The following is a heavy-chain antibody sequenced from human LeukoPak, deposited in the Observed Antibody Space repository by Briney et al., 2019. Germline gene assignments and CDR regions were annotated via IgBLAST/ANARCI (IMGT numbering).Heavy chain of an antibody. CDR1: GFTFSDYY. V-gene: IGHV3-11*01. J-gene: IGHJ6*02. CDR2: ISSSGSTI. D-gene: IGHD5-18*01. Sequence: PGGSLRLSCAASGFTFSDYYMSWIRQAPGKGLEWVSYISSSGSTIYYADSVKGRFTISRDNAKNSLYLQMNSLRAKDTAVYYCARGDVDTAMVTRRSRIWFGESPYGMDVWGQGTTVTVSS. CDR3: ARGDVDTAMVTRRSRIWFGESPYGMDV.